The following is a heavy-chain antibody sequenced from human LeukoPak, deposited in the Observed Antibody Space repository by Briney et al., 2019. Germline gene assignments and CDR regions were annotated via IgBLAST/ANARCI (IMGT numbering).Heavy chain of an antibody. Sequence: GGSLRLSCAASGFTFSSYWMSWVRQAPGKGLEWVANIKQDGSEKYYVDSVKGRFTISRDNAKNSLYLQMNSLRAEDTAVYYCARLRLLWSNYFDYWGQGTLVTVSS. J-gene: IGHJ4*02. CDR2: IKQDGSEK. CDR3: ARLRLLWSNYFDY. D-gene: IGHD2-2*01. CDR1: GFTFSSYW. V-gene: IGHV3-7*01.